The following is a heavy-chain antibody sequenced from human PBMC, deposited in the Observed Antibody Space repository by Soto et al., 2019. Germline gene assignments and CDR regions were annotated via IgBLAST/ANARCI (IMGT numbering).Heavy chain of an antibody. D-gene: IGHD2-2*03. CDR2: IYPGASDT. J-gene: IGHJ4*02. CDR3: ARHKAGYCSTTSCHPADY. Sequence: GESLKISCQGSGYSFPSYWIGWVRQMPGKGLEWMGTIYPGASDTKYSPSFQGQVTISADRSINTAYLQWSSLKASDTAMYYCARHKAGYCSTTSCHPADYWGQGTLVTVSS. V-gene: IGHV5-51*01. CDR1: GYSFPSYW.